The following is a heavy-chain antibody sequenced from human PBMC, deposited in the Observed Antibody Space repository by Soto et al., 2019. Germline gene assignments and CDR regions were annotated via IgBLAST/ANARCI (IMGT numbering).Heavy chain of an antibody. CDR1: GGSISSSRYH. J-gene: IGHJ4*02. CDR3: ARHMGRTMVRGPRPFDY. V-gene: IGHV4-39*01. D-gene: IGHD3-10*01. Sequence: PSETLSLTCTVSGGSISSSRYHWGRIRQPPGNGLEWIGSIYYSGSTYYNPSLKSRVTISVDTSKNQFSLKLSSVTAADTAVYYCARHMGRTMVRGPRPFDYWGQGTLVTVSS. CDR2: IYYSGST.